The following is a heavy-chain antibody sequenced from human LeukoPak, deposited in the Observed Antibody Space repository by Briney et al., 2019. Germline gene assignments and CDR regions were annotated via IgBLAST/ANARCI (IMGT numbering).Heavy chain of an antibody. CDR3: ARHGVATMKRVDV. D-gene: IGHD5-24*01. V-gene: IGHV4-59*08. CDR1: GGSLSSFY. J-gene: IGHJ6*04. CDR2: IYSSGST. Sequence: ASETLTLTCTVSGGSLSSFYWSWIRQSPGKGLEWIGYIYSSGSTNYNPSLKSRVTLSVDTSKSQFSLNVSSVTAADTALYYRARHGVATMKRVDVWGKGTMVTVSS.